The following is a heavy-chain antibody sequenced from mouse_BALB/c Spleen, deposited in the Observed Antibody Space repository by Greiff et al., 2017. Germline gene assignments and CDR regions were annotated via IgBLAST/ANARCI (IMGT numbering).Heavy chain of an antibody. Sequence: VQLQQSGAELARPGASVKLSCKASGYTFTSYWMQWVKQRPGQGLEWIGAIYPGDGDTRYTQKFKGKATLTADKSSSTAYMQLSSLASEDSAVYYCARSDGKDAMDYWGQGTSVTVSS. CDR2: IYPGDGDT. CDR1: GYTFTSYW. J-gene: IGHJ4*01. V-gene: IGHV1-87*01. CDR3: ARSDGKDAMDY. D-gene: IGHD2-1*01.